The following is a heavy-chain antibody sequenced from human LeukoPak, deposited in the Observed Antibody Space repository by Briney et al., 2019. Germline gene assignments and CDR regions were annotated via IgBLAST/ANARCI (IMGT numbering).Heavy chain of an antibody. CDR2: IYYSGST. CDR3: ARAHYSSGYYSN. Sequence: SETLSLTCTVSGGSISSYYWSWLRQPPGKGLELIGYIYYSGSTNHNPSLKSRATISVDTSKNQFSLKLSSVTAADTAVYYCARAHYSSGYYSNWGQGTLVTVSS. D-gene: IGHD3-22*01. J-gene: IGHJ4*02. V-gene: IGHV4-59*01. CDR1: GGSISSYY.